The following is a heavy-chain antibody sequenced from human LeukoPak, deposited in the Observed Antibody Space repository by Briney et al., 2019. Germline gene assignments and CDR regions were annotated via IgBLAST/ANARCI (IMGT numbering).Heavy chain of an antibody. Sequence: PGGSLRLSCAASGFTFSTYGMHWVRQAPGKGLEWVAVISYDGSNKYFADSVKGRFTISRGNSQNTLYLQMNSLRVEDTAVYYCAKGGNFYLYCGGTSCHVDNWGQGTLVTVSS. CDR3: AKGGNFYLYCGGTSCHVDN. CDR2: ISYDGSNK. D-gene: IGHD2-15*01. V-gene: IGHV3-30*18. J-gene: IGHJ4*02. CDR1: GFTFSTYG.